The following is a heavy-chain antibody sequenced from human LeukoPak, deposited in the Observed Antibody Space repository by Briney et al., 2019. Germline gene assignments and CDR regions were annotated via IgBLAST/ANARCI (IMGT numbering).Heavy chain of an antibody. V-gene: IGHV3-7*01. CDR2: IKEDGSEK. J-gene: IGHJ5*02. CDR1: GFTFSSYC. Sequence: GGSLRLSCVASGFTFSSYCMSWVCQAPGKGLEWVANIKEDGSEKYYVDSVKGRFTISRDNAKNSLYLQMNSLRADDMAVYYCARGKNWFDPWGQGTLVTVSS. CDR3: ARGKNWFDP.